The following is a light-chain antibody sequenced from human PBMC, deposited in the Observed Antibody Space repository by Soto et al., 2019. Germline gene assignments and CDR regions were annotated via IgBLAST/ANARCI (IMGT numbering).Light chain of an antibody. J-gene: IGKJ2*01. CDR2: AAS. V-gene: IGKV1-39*01. CDR1: QSINTY. CDR3: QQSFSIPYT. Sequence: DLQMTQSPSPLSASVGDRVTITCRASQSINTYLNWYQQKPGKVPKLLIYAASSLQRGVPSRFSGSGSGTDFTLTISSLQPEDFATYYCQQSFSIPYTFAQGSKVEIK.